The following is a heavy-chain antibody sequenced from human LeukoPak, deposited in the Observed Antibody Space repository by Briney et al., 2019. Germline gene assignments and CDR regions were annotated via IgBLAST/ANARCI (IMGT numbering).Heavy chain of an antibody. Sequence: GGSLRLSCAASGFTFSSYGMHWVRQAPGKGLEWVALIWYDGGNKYYADSVKGRLTISRDNSKNTLYLQMNSLRAEDTAVYYCAREGPRGNSQFDYWGQGTLVTVSS. CDR3: AREGPRGNSQFDY. D-gene: IGHD2/OR15-2a*01. CDR2: IWYDGGNK. J-gene: IGHJ4*02. CDR1: GFTFSSYG. V-gene: IGHV3-33*01.